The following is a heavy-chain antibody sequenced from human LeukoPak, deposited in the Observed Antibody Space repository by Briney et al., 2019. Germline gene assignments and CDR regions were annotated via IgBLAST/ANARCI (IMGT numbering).Heavy chain of an antibody. CDR3: ARTRVGDGSGSYYYYYYYYMDV. CDR1: GGTFSSYA. Sequence: ASVKVSCKASGGTFSSYAISWVRQAPGQGLEWMGGIIPIFGTANYAQKFQGRVTITADKSTSTAYMELSSLRSEDTAVYYCARTRVGDGSGSYYYYYYYYMDVWGKGTTVTISS. CDR2: IIPIFGTA. J-gene: IGHJ6*03. D-gene: IGHD3-10*01. V-gene: IGHV1-69*06.